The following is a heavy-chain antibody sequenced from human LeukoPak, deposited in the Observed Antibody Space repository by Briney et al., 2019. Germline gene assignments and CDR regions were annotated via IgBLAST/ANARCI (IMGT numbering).Heavy chain of an antibody. Sequence: GGSLRLSCAACVFTFTSYSMNWVRQAPGKGLEWVSSVSAYSNYILYADSEKGRFPIPRDYPKHSLYLHVNSQRVEDRAVYYCAREYYYDSGSNDYWGQGTLDTVSS. CDR1: VFTFTSYS. CDR3: AREYYYDSGSNDY. D-gene: IGHD3-22*01. CDR2: VSAYSNYI. V-gene: IGHV3-21*01. J-gene: IGHJ4*02.